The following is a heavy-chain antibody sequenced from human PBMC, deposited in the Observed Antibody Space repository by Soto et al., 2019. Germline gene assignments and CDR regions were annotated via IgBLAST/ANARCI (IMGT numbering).Heavy chain of an antibody. CDR1: GYTFTSYG. CDR2: ISAYNGNT. V-gene: IGHV1-18*01. D-gene: IGHD2-2*01. CDR3: ARYQDDRQGRWYYFYGMDV. Sequence: ASVKVSCKSSGYTFTSYGISWVRQAPGQGLEWMGWISAYNGNTNYAQKLQGKVTMTTDTSTSTAYMELRSLRSDYTAVYYCARYQDDRQGRWYYFYGMDVWGQGTTVTVSS. J-gene: IGHJ6*02.